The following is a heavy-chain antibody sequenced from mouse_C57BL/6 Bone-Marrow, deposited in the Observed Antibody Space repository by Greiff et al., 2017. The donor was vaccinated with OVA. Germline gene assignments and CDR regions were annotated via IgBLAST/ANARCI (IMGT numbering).Heavy chain of an antibody. V-gene: IGHV5-12*01. J-gene: IGHJ3*01. Sequence: EVQGVESGGGLVQPGGSLKLSCAASGFTFSDYYMYWVRQTPEKRLEWVAYISNGGGSTYYPDTVKGRFTISRDNAKNTLYLQMSRLKSEDTAMYYCARHEERAWFAYWGQGTLVTVSA. CDR2: ISNGGGST. CDR1: GFTFSDYY. CDR3: ARHEERAWFAY.